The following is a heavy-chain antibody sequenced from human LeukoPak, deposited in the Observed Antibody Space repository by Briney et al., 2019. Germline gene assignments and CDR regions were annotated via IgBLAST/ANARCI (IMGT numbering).Heavy chain of an antibody. D-gene: IGHD5-12*01. J-gene: IGHJ3*02. CDR1: GGSISSYH. V-gene: IGHV4-59*13. CDR3: ARGNSGYDYAFDI. Sequence: TTSETLSLTCTVSGGSISSYHWSWIRQPPGKGLQWIGFIYSSGSTNYNPSLKSRVTISLDTSKNQFSLRVSSVTSADTAVYYCARGNSGYDYAFDIWGQGTMVTVSS. CDR2: IYSSGST.